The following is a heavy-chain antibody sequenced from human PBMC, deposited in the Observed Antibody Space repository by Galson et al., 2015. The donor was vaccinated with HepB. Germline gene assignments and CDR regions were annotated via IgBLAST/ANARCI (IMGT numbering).Heavy chain of an antibody. D-gene: IGHD3-3*01. CDR3: AKEERLSAIFGVLKA. CDR2: ISGSGVTT. CDR1: GFTFSSYA. J-gene: IGHJ5*02. Sequence: SLRLSCAASGFTFSSYAMSWVRQAPGKGLERVSAISGSGVTTYYADSVKGRFTISRDNSKNTLYLQMNSLRAEDTAVYYCAKEERLSAIFGVLKAWGQGTLVTVSS. V-gene: IGHV3-23*01.